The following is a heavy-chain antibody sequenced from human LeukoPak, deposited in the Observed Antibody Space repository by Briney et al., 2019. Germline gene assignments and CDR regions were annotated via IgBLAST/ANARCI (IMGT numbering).Heavy chain of an antibody. J-gene: IGHJ4*02. V-gene: IGHV3-74*01. CDR1: GFTFRTYW. CDR2: INEDGSIT. Sequence: GGSLRLSCAVSGFTFRTYWMHWVRQVPGEGLVWVSRINEDGSITNYADSVKGRFSISRDNAKNTLYLQMNSLRAEDTAVYYCGRDLGGRSGYWGQGTLVTVSS. D-gene: IGHD1-26*01. CDR3: GRDLGGRSGY.